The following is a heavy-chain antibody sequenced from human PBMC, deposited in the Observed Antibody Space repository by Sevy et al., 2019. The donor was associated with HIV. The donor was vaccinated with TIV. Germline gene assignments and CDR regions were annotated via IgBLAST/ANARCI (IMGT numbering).Heavy chain of an antibody. CDR1: GFTFSSYS. J-gene: IGHJ4*02. V-gene: IGHV3-21*01. Sequence: GGSLRLSCAASGFTFSSYSMNWVRQAPGKGLEWVSSISSSSSYIYYADSVKGRFTISRDNAKNSLYLQMNSLRAEDTAVYYCARDRHYDFWSGYHSFDYRGQGTLVTVSS. CDR2: ISSSSSYI. CDR3: ARDRHYDFWSGYHSFDY. D-gene: IGHD3-3*01.